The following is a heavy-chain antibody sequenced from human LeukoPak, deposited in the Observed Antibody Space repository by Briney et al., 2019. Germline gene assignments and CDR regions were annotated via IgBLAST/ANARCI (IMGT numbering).Heavy chain of an antibody. J-gene: IGHJ5*02. CDR2: INPSGGST. Sequence: ASVKVSCKASGYTFTSYYMHWVRQAPGQGLEWVGIINPSGGSTSYAQKFQGRVTMTRDTSTSTVYMELSSLRSEDTAVYYCARASYLGGFDPWGQGTLVTVSS. CDR3: ARASYLGGFDP. V-gene: IGHV1-46*01. CDR1: GYTFTSYY. D-gene: IGHD1-26*01.